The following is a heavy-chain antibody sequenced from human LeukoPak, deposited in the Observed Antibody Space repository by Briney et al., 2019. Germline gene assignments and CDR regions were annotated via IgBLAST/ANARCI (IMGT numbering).Heavy chain of an antibody. J-gene: IGHJ4*02. CDR3: VPGHEDY. CDR1: GYIVTRYL. V-gene: IGHV1-2*02. Sequence: AALKASFQASGYIVTRYLMHWVRQAAGQGLEWMGWINPNSWGKNYAQKFQGRVTMTRDTSISTAYMELSRLRSDDTAVYYCVPGHEDYWGQGT. CDR2: INPNSWGK.